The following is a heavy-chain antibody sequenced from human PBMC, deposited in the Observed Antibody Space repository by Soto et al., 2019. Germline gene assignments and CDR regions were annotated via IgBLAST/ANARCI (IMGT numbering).Heavy chain of an antibody. Sequence: EVQLLESGGGLVQPGGSLRLSCAASGFTFSSYAMGWVRQAPGKGLEWVSVISGSGGSTYYADSVKGRFTISRDNSKNTLDLQVHSLGADDTAVYYCATVRVRYSSSSGLSGWLEPWGQGTLVTVFS. J-gene: IGHJ5*02. CDR2: ISGSGGST. CDR1: GFTFSSYA. D-gene: IGHD6-6*01. V-gene: IGHV3-23*01. CDR3: ATVRVRYSSSSGLSGWLEP.